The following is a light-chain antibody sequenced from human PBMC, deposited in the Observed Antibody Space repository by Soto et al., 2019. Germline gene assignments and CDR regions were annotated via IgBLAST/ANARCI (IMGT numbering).Light chain of an antibody. J-gene: IGKJ1*01. Sequence: ELVLTQSPGTLSLSPGERATLSCRASQSVSSSYLAWYQQKPGQAPRLLIYGASSRATGNPDRFSGSGSGTDVTLTISRLEPEEFAMYYWQQYGSSPRTLGQGTKVETK. CDR3: QQYGSSPRT. CDR2: GAS. CDR1: QSVSSSY. V-gene: IGKV3-20*01.